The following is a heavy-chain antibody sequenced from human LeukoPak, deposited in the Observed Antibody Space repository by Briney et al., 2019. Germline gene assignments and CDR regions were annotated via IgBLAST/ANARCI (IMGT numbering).Heavy chain of an antibody. Sequence: SETLSLTCTVSGGSISSYYWSWIRQPPVKGLEWIGYIYYSGSTNYNPSLKSRVTISVDTSKNQFSLKLSSVTAADTAVYYCARHFPFYYYYGMDVWGQGTTVTVSS. CDR1: GGSISSYY. V-gene: IGHV4-59*08. CDR2: IYYSGST. J-gene: IGHJ6*02. CDR3: ARHFPFYYYYGMDV.